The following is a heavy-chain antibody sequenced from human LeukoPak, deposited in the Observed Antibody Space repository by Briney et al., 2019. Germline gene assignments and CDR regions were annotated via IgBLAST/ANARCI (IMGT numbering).Heavy chain of an antibody. J-gene: IGHJ4*02. D-gene: IGHD3-9*01. CDR3: ARWDSAVTGYY. V-gene: IGHV3-72*01. CDR2: TRNKANSYTT. CDR1: EFTFSDHY. Sequence: GGSLRLSCAATEFTFSDHYMDWVRQAPGKGLEWIGRTRNKANSYTTEYAASVKDRFTISRDDSKNSLYLQMNSLKTEDTAVYYCARWDSAVTGYYWGQGTLVTVSS.